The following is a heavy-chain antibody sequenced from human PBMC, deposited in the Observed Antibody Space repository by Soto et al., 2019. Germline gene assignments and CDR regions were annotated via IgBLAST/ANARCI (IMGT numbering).Heavy chain of an antibody. CDR3: QTAISYYFDY. Sequence: GGSLRLSGAASGFTFSSYAMSWVRQAPGKGLEWVSAISGSGGSTYYADSVKGRFTISRDNSKNTLYLQMNSLRAEDTAVYYCQTAISYYFDYWGQGTLVTVSS. V-gene: IGHV3-23*01. J-gene: IGHJ4*02. D-gene: IGHD2-21*02. CDR1: GFTFSSYA. CDR2: ISGSGGST.